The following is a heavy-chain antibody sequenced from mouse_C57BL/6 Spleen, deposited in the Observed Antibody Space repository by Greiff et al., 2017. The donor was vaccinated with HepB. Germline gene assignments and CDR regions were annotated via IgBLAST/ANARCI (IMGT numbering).Heavy chain of an antibody. D-gene: IGHD1-1*01. CDR2: ISDGGSYT. J-gene: IGHJ2*02. CDR1: GYTFSSYA. CDR3: ARAPYYGSSPIDY. V-gene: IGHV5-4*01. Sequence: EVQLQESGGGLVKPGGSLKLSCAASGYTFSSYAMSWVRQTPEKRLEWVATISDGGSYTYYPDNLKGRFTIARDNAKNNLYLPMSHLKSEDTTVCYCARAPYYGSSPIDYWGQGTSLTVSS.